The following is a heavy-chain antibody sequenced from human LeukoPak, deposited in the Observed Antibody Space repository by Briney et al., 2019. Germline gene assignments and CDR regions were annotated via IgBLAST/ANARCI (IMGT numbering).Heavy chain of an antibody. CDR2: ISSSSSTR. Sequence: PGGSLRLSCAASGFTFSSYNMNWVRQAPGKGLEWVSYISSSSSTRYYADSVKGRLTISRDNAKNSLYLQMNSLRAEDTAVYYCARGGSVAATDYWYFDLWGQGTLVTVSS. J-gene: IGHJ2*01. V-gene: IGHV3-48*04. CDR1: GFTFSSYN. CDR3: ARGGSVAATDYWYFDL. D-gene: IGHD6-13*01.